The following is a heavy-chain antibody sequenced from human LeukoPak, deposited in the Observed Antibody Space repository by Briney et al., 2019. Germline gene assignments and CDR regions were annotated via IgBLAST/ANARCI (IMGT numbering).Heavy chain of an antibody. D-gene: IGHD4-17*01. CDR2: ISSSSSYI. J-gene: IGHJ3*02. CDR3: AEDMTTVTTGGAFDI. V-gene: IGHV3-21*04. Sequence: PGGSLRLSCAASGFTFSSYSMNWVRQAPGKGLEWVSSISSSSSYIYYADSVKGRFTISRDDSKNSLYLQMNSLRAEDTAVYYCAEDMTTVTTGGAFDIWGQGTMVTVSS. CDR1: GFTFSSYS.